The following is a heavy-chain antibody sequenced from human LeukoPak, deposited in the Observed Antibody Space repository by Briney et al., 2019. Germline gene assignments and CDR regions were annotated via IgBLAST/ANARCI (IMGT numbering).Heavy chain of an antibody. J-gene: IGHJ4*02. CDR1: GFTFSSYA. Sequence: GGSLRLSCAASGFTFSSYAMSWVRQAPGKGLEWVSAISGSGGSTYYADSVKGRFTISRDNSKNTLYLQMNSLRAEDTAVYYCAKDRDLLWFGENYFDYWGQGTLVTVSS. D-gene: IGHD3-10*01. CDR2: ISGSGGST. CDR3: AKDRDLLWFGENYFDY. V-gene: IGHV3-23*01.